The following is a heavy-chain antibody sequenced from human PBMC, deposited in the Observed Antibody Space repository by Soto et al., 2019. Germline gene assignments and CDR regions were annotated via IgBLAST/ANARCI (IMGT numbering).Heavy chain of an antibody. Sequence: GASVKVSCKASGGTFSSYTISWVRQAPGQGLEWMGRIIPILGIANYAQKFQGRVTITANKSTSTAYMELSSLRSEDTAVYYCARSIPSYCIGGSCYPYYYYSYIDVWGKGTTVTVSS. CDR1: GGTFSSYT. CDR3: ARSIPSYCIGGSCYPYYYYSYIDV. D-gene: IGHD2-15*01. V-gene: IGHV1-69*02. CDR2: IIPILGIA. J-gene: IGHJ6*03.